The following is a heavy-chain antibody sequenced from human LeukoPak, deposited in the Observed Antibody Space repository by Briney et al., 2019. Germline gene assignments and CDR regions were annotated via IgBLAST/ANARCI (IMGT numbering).Heavy chain of an antibody. V-gene: IGHV4-59*01. J-gene: IGHJ6*03. CDR1: GGSISSYY. Sequence: SETLSLTCTVSGGSISSYYWSWIRQPPGKGLEWIGYIQYSGSTNYNPSLKSRVTISVDTSKNQFSLRLSSVTAADTAVYYCARGVVVVAGYYYYYMDVWGKGTTVTVSS. CDR2: IQYSGST. D-gene: IGHD2-15*01. CDR3: ARGVVVVAGYYYYYMDV.